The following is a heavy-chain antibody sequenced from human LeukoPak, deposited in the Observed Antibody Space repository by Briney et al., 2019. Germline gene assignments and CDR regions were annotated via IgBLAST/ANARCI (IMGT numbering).Heavy chain of an antibody. J-gene: IGHJ4*02. D-gene: IGHD5-24*01. CDR3: ATGRDPYKTGH. CDR1: GGSFSPAH. CDR2: ICDNGNT. Sequence: SETLSLTCTFSGGSFSPAHWSWIRQPPGKGLEWIGVICDNGNTDYNPSLKSRVTISVDTSKSQFSLKLSSLAAADTAVYYCATGRDPYKTGHWGQGTLVTVSS. V-gene: IGHV4-59*01.